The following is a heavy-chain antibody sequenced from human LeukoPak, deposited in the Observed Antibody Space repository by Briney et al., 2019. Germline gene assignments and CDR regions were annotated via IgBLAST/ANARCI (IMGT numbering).Heavy chain of an antibody. D-gene: IGHD6-13*01. CDR1: GGSFSGYY. Sequence: PSETLSLTCAVYGGSFSGYYWSWIRQPPGKGLEWIGEINHSGSTNYNPSLKSRVTISVDTSKNQFSLNLSSVTAADTAVYYCARTIAAAGTVYYYMDVWGKGTTVTVSS. CDR2: INHSGST. V-gene: IGHV4-34*01. J-gene: IGHJ6*03. CDR3: ARTIAAAGTVYYYMDV.